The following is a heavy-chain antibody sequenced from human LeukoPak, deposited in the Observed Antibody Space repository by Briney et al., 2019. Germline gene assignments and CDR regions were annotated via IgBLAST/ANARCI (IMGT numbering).Heavy chain of an antibody. CDR2: IYSSGST. J-gene: IGHJ5*02. CDR3: ARVRRAHWFDP. Sequence: PSETLSLTCTVSGGSISSYYWSWIRQPAGKGLEWIGRIYSSGSTNYNPSLKSRVTMSVDTSKNQFSLKLSSVTAADTAAYYCARVRRAHWFDPWGQGTLVTVSP. D-gene: IGHD1-26*01. CDR1: GGSISSYY. V-gene: IGHV4-4*07.